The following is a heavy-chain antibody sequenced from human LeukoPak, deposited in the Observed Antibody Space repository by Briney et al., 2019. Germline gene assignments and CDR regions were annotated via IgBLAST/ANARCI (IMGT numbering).Heavy chain of an antibody. Sequence: RRASVKVSCKASGYTFTGYYMHWVRQAPGQGLEWMGWINPNSGGTNYAQKFQGRVTMTRDTSTSTVYMELSSLRSEDTAVYYCARDSDYYDSSGYYYWGQGTLVTVSS. V-gene: IGHV1-2*02. CDR2: INPNSGGT. D-gene: IGHD3-22*01. CDR1: GYTFTGYY. J-gene: IGHJ4*02. CDR3: ARDSDYYDSSGYYY.